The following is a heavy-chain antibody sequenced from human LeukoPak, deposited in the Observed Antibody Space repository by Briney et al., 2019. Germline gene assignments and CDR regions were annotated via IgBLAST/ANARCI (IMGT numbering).Heavy chain of an antibody. Sequence: ASVKVSCKASGYTFTSFGISWVRQAPGQGLEWMGWISAYNGNTNYVQKHQGRVTMTTDTSATTAYMELRSLRSDDTAVYYCARAQYYYDSSGFYYFDYWGQGTLVTVSS. CDR3: ARAQYYYDSSGFYYFDY. D-gene: IGHD3-22*01. CDR1: GYTFTSFG. V-gene: IGHV1-18*01. CDR2: ISAYNGNT. J-gene: IGHJ4*02.